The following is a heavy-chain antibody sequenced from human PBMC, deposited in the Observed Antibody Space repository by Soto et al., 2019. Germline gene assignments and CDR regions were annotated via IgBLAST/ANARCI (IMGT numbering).Heavy chain of an antibody. J-gene: IGHJ6*02. Sequence: GGSLRLSCAASGFTFSSYAMHWVRQAPGKGLEWVAVISYDGSNKYYADSVKGRFTISRDNSKNTLYLQMNSLRAEDTAVYYCARDLGSSGWGYYYYGMDVWGQGTTVTVSS. CDR2: ISYDGSNK. D-gene: IGHD6-19*01. CDR3: ARDLGSSGWGYYYYGMDV. CDR1: GFTFSSYA. V-gene: IGHV3-30-3*01.